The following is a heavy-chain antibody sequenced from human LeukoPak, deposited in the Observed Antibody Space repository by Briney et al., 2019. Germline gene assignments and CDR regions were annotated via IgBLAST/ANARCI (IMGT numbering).Heavy chain of an antibody. V-gene: IGHV3-23*01. Sequence: GGSLRLSCAASGFTFSSYAMSWVRQAPGKGLEWVSDISGSGGNTYYAHPVKGRFTISRDNSKNTPYLQMNSLRAEDTAVYYCARDLSWGAFIWGQGTMVTVSS. J-gene: IGHJ3*02. D-gene: IGHD3-16*01. CDR3: ARDLSWGAFI. CDR2: ISGSGGNT. CDR1: GFTFSSYA.